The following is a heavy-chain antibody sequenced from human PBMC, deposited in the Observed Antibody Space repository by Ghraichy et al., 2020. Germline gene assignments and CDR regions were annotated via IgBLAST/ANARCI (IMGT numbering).Heavy chain of an antibody. CDR1: GFTFSSYS. D-gene: IGHD1-20*01. CDR3: ARGFYNWNEDPSY. V-gene: IGHV3-21*01. J-gene: IGHJ4*02. Sequence: GGSLRLSCAASGFTFSSYSMNWVRQAPGKGLEWVSSISSSSSYIYYADSVKGRFTISRDNAKNSLYLQMNSLRAEDTAVYYCARGFYNWNEDPSYWGQGTLVTVSS. CDR2: ISSSSSYI.